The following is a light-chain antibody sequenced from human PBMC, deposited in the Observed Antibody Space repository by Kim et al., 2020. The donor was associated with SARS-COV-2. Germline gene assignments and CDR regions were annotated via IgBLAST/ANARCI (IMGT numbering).Light chain of an antibody. CDR1: SSDVGKYNL. CDR3: SSYAGSTWV. V-gene: IGLV2-23*01. J-gene: IGLJ3*02. CDR2: EGT. Sequence: PGQSITISCTGNSSDVGKYNLVSWYQQRPGKAPKLMIYEGTERPSGVSHRFSGSKSGNTASLTISGLQAEDEADYYCSSYAGSTWVFGGGTQLTVL.